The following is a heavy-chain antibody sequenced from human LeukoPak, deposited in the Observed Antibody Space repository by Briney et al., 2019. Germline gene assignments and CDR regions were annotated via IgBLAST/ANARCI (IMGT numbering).Heavy chain of an antibody. D-gene: IGHD2-15*01. CDR2: IYYDGST. CDR1: GASLARDMYH. CDR3: ARRGDAWQILYSFDV. V-gene: IGHV4-39*01. Sequence: PSETLSLTCTVSGASLARDMYHWGWVRQSPGKGLEWLGTIYYDGSTFYSPSFKSRVTISINASKKQLSLNLASVTAADMAVYYCARRGDAWQILYSFDVWGQGTAVIVSS. J-gene: IGHJ3*01.